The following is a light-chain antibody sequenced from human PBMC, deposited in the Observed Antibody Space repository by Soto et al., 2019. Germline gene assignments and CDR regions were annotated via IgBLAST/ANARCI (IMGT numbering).Light chain of an antibody. CDR1: QTVGSY. J-gene: IGKJ4*01. CDR2: NAS. Sequence: EIVLTQSPATMSLSPVEIATLSCSSSQTVGSYLAWYQQKPGQAPRLLIYNASNRATGIPARFGGSGSGTDYTLTISSLETEDFAVYYCQQRSNWPLTFGGGTKVDI. V-gene: IGKV3-11*01. CDR3: QQRSNWPLT.